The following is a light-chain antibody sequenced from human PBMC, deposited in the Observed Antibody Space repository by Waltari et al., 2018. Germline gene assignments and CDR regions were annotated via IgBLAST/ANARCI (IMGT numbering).Light chain of an antibody. CDR2: GAS. Sequence: EYMGTLSCRTSQSVTRALAWYQQKPGQAPRLLIYGASNRATGIPDRFSGSGSGTDFSLTISSLEPEDFAVYYCQHYLRLPVTFGQGTKVEVK. CDR3: QHYLRLPVT. V-gene: IGKV3-20*01. J-gene: IGKJ1*01. CDR1: QSVTRA.